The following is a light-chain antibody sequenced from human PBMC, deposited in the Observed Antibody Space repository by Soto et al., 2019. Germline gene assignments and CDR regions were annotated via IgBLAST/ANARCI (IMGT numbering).Light chain of an antibody. CDR2: AAS. V-gene: IGKV1-8*01. Sequence: AIRMTQSPSSFSSSPGDRVTISCRASQGISSYLAWYQQKPGRAPKLLIYAASTLHTGVPSRFSGSGSGTDFTLTISCLESEDFADYYCQQYDSSPRTFGQGTKLEIK. J-gene: IGKJ2*02. CDR3: QQYDSSPRT. CDR1: QGISSY.